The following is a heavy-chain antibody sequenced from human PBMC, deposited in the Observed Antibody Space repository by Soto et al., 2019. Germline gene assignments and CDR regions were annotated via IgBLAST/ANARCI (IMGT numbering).Heavy chain of an antibody. CDR1: GFTFTRYS. Sequence: GGSLRLSCAASGFTFTRYSMNWVRQAPGKGLKWVSSISSTTNYIYSADSMKGRFTISRDNAKNSLYLEMNSLRAEDTALYYCARESEDLTSNFDYWGQGTLVTVSS. J-gene: IGHJ4*02. V-gene: IGHV3-21*06. CDR2: ISSTTNYI. CDR3: ARESEDLTSNFDY.